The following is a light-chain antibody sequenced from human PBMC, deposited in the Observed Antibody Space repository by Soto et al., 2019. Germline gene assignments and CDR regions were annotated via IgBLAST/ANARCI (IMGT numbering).Light chain of an antibody. Sequence: QSALTQPASVSGSPGQSITISCTGTSSDVGSYNLVSWYQQHSGKAPKLMIYEGSKRPSGVSNRFSGSKSGNTASLTSSGLPAEDEADYYCCSYAGSSTVVFGGGTKLTVL. CDR2: EGS. V-gene: IGLV2-23*03. CDR3: CSYAGSSTVV. J-gene: IGLJ2*01. CDR1: SSDVGSYNL.